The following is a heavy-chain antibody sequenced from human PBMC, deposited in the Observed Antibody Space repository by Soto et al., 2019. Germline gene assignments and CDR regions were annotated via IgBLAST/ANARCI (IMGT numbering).Heavy chain of an antibody. CDR2: LNPNSGGT. D-gene: IGHD2-2*01. CDR1: GYTFTGYY. J-gene: IGHJ6*02. CDR3: ASGYCSSTSCYYGQGGPYGMDV. Sequence: ASARFSCKSSGYTFTGYYIRCVRPDPGKGLAWMGWLNPNSGGTNYAQKFQGRVTMTRDTSISTAYMELSRLRSDDTAVYYCASGYCSSTSCYYGQGGPYGMDVCGQGTTVTVSS. V-gene: IGHV1-2*02.